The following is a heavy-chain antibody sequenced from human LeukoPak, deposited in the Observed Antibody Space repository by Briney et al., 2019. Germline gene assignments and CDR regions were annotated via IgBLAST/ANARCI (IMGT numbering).Heavy chain of an antibody. Sequence: GGSLRLSCAASGFTFSIYGISWVRQAPGKALEWVSYISSSGSNSYHADSVKGRFSISRDNSKNSLYLQMNSLRAEDTAMYFCASGYRSGPICAWGQGTLVTVSS. V-gene: IGHV3-48*01. CDR1: GFTFSIYG. CDR3: ASGYRSGPICA. J-gene: IGHJ4*02. D-gene: IGHD3-16*02. CDR2: ISSSGSNS.